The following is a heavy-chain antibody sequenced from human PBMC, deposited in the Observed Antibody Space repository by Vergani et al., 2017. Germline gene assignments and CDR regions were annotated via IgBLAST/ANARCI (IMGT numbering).Heavy chain of an antibody. CDR2: IKSKTDGGTT. V-gene: IGHV3-15*01. D-gene: IGHD6-13*01. CDR3: AREMQLVRNHGMDV. CDR1: GFTFSNAW. J-gene: IGHJ6*02. Sequence: EVQLVESGGGLVKPGGSLRLSCAASGFTFSNAWMSWVRQAPGKGLEWVGRIKSKTDGGTTDYAAPVKGRFTISRDNAKNSLYLQMNSLRAEDTAVYYCAREMQLVRNHGMDVWGQGTTVTVSS.